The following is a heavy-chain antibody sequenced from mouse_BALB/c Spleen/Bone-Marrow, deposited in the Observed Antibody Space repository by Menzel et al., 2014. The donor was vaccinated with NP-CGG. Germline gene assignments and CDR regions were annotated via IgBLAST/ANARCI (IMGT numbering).Heavy chain of an antibody. D-gene: IGHD3-1*01. CDR3: TTLARNKFDY. J-gene: IGHJ2*01. V-gene: IGHV1-5*01. Sequence: VQLKQSGTVLARPGAAVKMSCKASGYTFSNYWMHWIKQRPGQGLEWIGTIHPGNSDTTYNQKFKGKAKLTAVTSTSTAYMELSSLTNEDSAVYYCTTLARNKFDYWGQGTTLTVSS. CDR1: GYTFSNYW. CDR2: IHPGNSDT.